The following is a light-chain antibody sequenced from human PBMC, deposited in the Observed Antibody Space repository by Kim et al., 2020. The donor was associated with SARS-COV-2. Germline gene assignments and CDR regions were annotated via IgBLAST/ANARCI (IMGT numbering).Light chain of an antibody. CDR2: GAS. CDR3: QHYNYWPPLT. J-gene: IGKJ4*01. Sequence: SPGERATLSCRASQSVGGKLAWYQQRPGQPPRLLIYGASTRATGIPTRFSGSGSGTDFTLTITNAQSEDSALYYCQHYNYWPPLTFGGGTKVDIK. CDR1: QSVGGK. V-gene: IGKV3D-15*01.